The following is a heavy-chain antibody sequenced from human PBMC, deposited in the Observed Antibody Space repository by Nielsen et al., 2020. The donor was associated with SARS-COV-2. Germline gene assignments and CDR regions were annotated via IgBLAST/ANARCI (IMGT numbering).Heavy chain of an antibody. V-gene: IGHV3-15*01. CDR2: IKSKTDGGTT. CDR3: TTWTDFWSGYYVNY. Sequence: GGSLRLSCAASGFTFSNAWMSWVRQAPGKGLEWVGRIKSKTDGGTTDYAAPVKGRFTISRDDSKNTLYLQMNSLKTEDTAVYYCTTWTDFWSGYYVNYWGQGTLVTVSS. D-gene: IGHD3-3*01. J-gene: IGHJ4*02. CDR1: GFTFSNAW.